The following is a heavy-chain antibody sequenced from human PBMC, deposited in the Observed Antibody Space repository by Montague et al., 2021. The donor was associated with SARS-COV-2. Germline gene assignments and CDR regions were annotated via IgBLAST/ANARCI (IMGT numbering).Heavy chain of an antibody. D-gene: IGHD3-22*01. CDR1: GFTFSSYA. V-gene: IGHV3-23*01. CDR3: RVGNYYDSISDY. J-gene: IGHJ4*02. CDR2: ISGSGGST. Sequence: SLRLSCAASGFTFSSYAMSWVRQAPGKGLEWVSAISGSGGSTYYADSVKGRFTISRDNSKNTLHLQMNSLRAEDTAVYYCRVGNYYDSISDYWGQGTLVTVSS.